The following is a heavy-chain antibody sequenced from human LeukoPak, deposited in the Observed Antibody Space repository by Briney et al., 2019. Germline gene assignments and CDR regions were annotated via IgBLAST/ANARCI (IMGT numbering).Heavy chain of an antibody. Sequence: PSETLSLTCAVSGGSISNYCWSWIRQPPGKGLEWIGCSHYTGNTNHNPSLKSRVTISVDTSKNQFSLRLSSVTAADTAVYYCARRGNFDYWGQGTLVTVSS. V-gene: IGHV4-59*12. CDR1: GGSISNYC. CDR2: SHYTGNT. D-gene: IGHD3-10*01. J-gene: IGHJ4*02. CDR3: ARRGNFDY.